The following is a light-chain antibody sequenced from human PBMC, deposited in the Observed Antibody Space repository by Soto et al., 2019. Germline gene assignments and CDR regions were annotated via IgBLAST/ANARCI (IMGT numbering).Light chain of an antibody. V-gene: IGKV3D-20*02. CDR2: GAS. CDR1: QSVSNNY. J-gene: IGKJ5*01. CDR3: QQRSTWPKVT. Sequence: EIVLTQSPGTLSLSPWERATLSCRASQSVSNNYLAWYQQKPGQAPRLLIYGASTRATGIPARFSGSGSGTEFTLTISSLQSEDFAVYYCQQRSTWPKVTFGQGTRLEIK.